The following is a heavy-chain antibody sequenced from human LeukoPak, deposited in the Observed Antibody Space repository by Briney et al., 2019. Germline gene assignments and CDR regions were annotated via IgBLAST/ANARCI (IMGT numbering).Heavy chain of an antibody. Sequence: GGSLRLSCAASGFTFSNYAMHWVRQAPGKGLEWVAGIYYDGSNKYYAYSVKGRFTISRENSKNTLYLQINSLRDEDTAVYYCARDIYFYGDYVIDYWGQGTLVTVSS. CDR2: IYYDGSNK. J-gene: IGHJ4*02. CDR1: GFTFSNYA. D-gene: IGHD4-17*01. V-gene: IGHV3-33*01. CDR3: ARDIYFYGDYVIDY.